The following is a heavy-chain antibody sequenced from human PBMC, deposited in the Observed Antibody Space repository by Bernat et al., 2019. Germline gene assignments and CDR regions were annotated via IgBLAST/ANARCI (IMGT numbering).Heavy chain of an antibody. J-gene: IGHJ3*02. V-gene: IGHV3-53*02. D-gene: IGHD6-19*01. CDR3: AKDYGSGSGAFDI. Sequence: EVQLVETGGGLIQPGGSLRLSCVVSGFTVSSNYSWVRQAPGKGLEWVSLIYSGGRTYYADSVKGRFTISRDTSKNTLYLQMDTLRAEDTAVYYCAKDYGSGSGAFDIWGPGTMVTVSS. CDR2: IYSGGRT. CDR1: GFTVSSNY.